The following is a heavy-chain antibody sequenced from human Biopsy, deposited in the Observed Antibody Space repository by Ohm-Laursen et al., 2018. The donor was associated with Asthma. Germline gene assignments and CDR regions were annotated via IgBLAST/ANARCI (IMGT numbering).Heavy chain of an antibody. CDR3: ARVPTTLRYFDL. CDR1: GGSISGFY. J-gene: IGHJ2*01. V-gene: IGHV4-59*01. Sequence: SETLSLTCTVSGGSISGFYWSWIRQPPGRGLAWVSYISYSGSTDYNPSLKSRLTISMDTSKNQFSLKLSSVTAADTAVYYCARVPTTLRYFDLWGRGTLVTVSS. D-gene: IGHD2-15*01. CDR2: ISYSGST.